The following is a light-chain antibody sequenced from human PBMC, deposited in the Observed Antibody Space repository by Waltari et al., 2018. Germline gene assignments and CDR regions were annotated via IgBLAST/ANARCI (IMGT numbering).Light chain of an antibody. CDR1: GSGVGSYDL. V-gene: IGLV2-23*01. Sequence: QSALTQAASVSGSPGQSITISCSGTGSGVGSYDLVAWYQQHPGKVPKLIIYEATKRPSGVSSRFSGSKSGNTASLTISGLQAEDEADYFCSSYSSSTTLGNVFGTGTKVTVL. CDR3: SSYSSSTTLGNV. CDR2: EAT. J-gene: IGLJ1*01.